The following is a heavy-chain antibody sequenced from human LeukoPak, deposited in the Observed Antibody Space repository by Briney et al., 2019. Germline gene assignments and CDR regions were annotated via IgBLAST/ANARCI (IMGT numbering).Heavy chain of an antibody. Sequence: SETLSLTCAVYGGSFSGYYWSWIRQPPGKGLEWIGEINHSGSTNYNPSLKSRVTISVDTSKNQFSLGLSSVTAADTAVYYCAGRGYDSCYWGQGTLVTVSS. D-gene: IGHD5-12*01. CDR2: INHSGST. J-gene: IGHJ4*02. CDR3: AGRGYDSCY. CDR1: GGSFSGYY. V-gene: IGHV4-34*01.